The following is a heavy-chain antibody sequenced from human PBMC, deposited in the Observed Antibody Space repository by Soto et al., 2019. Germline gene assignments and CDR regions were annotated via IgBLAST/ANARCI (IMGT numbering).Heavy chain of an antibody. CDR1: VGTFSSYA. CDR2: IIPIFGTA. CDR3: VTSSTPYGDGAAFDI. J-gene: IGHJ3*02. V-gene: IGHV1-69*12. D-gene: IGHD4-17*01. Sequence: QVQLVQSGAEVKKPGSSVKVSCKASVGTFSSYAISWVRQAPGQGLEWMGGIIPIFGTANYAQKCQGRVTITADESTSTAYMELSSLRSEDTAVYYCVTSSTPYGDGAAFDIWGQGTMVTVSS.